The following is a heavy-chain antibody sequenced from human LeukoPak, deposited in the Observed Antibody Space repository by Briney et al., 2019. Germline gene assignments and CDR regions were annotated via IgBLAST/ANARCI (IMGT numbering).Heavy chain of an antibody. CDR3: ARDRGSGNVDY. CDR2: IIPIFGTA. CDR1: GGTFSTYA. D-gene: IGHD3-10*01. J-gene: IGHJ4*02. V-gene: IGHV1-69*13. Sequence: SVKVSSKASGGTFSTYAISWVRQAPGQGLEWMGGIIPIFGTANYAQKFQGRVTITADESTSTAYMELSSLRSEDTAVYYCARDRGSGNVDYWGQGTLVTVSS.